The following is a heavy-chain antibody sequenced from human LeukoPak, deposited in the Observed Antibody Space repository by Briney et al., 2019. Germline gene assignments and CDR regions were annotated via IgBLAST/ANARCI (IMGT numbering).Heavy chain of an antibody. V-gene: IGHV4-34*01. CDR2: INHSGSA. CDR1: GGSFSGYY. J-gene: IGHJ4*02. Sequence: SETLSLTCAVYGGSFSGYYWSWIRQPPGKGLEWIGEINHSGSANYNSSLRSRVTISVDTSKNQFSLKLSSVTAADTAVYYCGGGVIPIPDYWGQGTLVTVSS. CDR3: GGGVIPIPDY. D-gene: IGHD3-16*02.